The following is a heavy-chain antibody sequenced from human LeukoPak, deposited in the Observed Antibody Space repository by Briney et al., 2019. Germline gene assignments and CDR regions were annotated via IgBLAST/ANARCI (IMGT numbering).Heavy chain of an antibody. CDR2: IYSGGST. CDR3: ARVRSGWYEDY. D-gene: IGHD6-19*01. CDR1: GFTVSSNY. V-gene: IGHV3-66*01. Sequence: PGGSLRLSCVGFGFTVSSNYMSWVRQAPGKGLEWVSVIYSGGSTYYADSVKGRFTISRDNSKNTLYLQMNSLRAEDTAVYYCARVRSGWYEDYWGQGTLVTVSS. J-gene: IGHJ4*02.